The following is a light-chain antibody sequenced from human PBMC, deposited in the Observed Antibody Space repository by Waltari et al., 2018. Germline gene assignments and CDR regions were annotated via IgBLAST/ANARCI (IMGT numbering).Light chain of an antibody. CDR2: DVS. CDR1: RSHVGCHLY. Sequence: QSALTHPRPVSGTPGQAVTISCPGTRSHVGCHLYVSWYHQHPGKAPQRMIYDVSNRPSGVPDRFSGSKSGNTASLTISGLQAGDEADYYCCSYAGSHWVFGGGTELTVL. J-gene: IGLJ3*02. CDR3: CSYAGSHWV. V-gene: IGLV2-11*01.